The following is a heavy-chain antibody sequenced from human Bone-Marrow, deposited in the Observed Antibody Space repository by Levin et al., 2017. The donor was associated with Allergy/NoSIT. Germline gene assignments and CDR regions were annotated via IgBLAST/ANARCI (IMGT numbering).Heavy chain of an antibody. CDR2: IGASGTNT. Sequence: GGSLRLSCAASGFIFNTFALSWVRQTPGKGLEWVSTIGASGTNTYYADSVRGRFTISRDNSGNTLYLQMNSLRAEDTAIYFCAKGVSSIDSSEYRVFYYYYMDVWGRGTTVTVSS. CDR1: GFIFNTFA. J-gene: IGHJ6*03. D-gene: IGHD2-2*01. V-gene: IGHV3-23*01. CDR3: AKGVSSIDSSEYRVFYYYYMDV.